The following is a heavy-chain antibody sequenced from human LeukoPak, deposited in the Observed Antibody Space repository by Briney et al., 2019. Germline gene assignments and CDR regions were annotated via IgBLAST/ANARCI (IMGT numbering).Heavy chain of an antibody. CDR3: AAERYVDNCCWFDP. J-gene: IGHJ5*02. D-gene: IGHD1-1*01. Sequence: SVKVSCKASGFTFSSSTVQWVRQARGQRLEWIGWIAVGSGNTKYAQELQERVTITRDLSTSTSYMELSSLRSEDTAVYCCAAERYVDNCCWFDPWGQGTLVTVSS. CDR2: IAVGSGNT. V-gene: IGHV1-58*01. CDR1: GFTFSSST.